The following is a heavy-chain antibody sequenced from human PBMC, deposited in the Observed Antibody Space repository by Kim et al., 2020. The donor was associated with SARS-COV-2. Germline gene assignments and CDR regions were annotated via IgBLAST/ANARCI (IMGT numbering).Heavy chain of an antibody. J-gene: IGHJ6*02. Sequence: ASVKVSCKASGYTFTSYAMNWVRQAPGQGLEWMGWINTNTGNPTYAQGFTGRFVFSLDTSVSTAYLQISSLKAEDTAVYYCARDSYGLYYYYYGIDVWGQGTTVTVSS. D-gene: IGHD5-18*01. CDR1: GYTFTSYA. CDR2: INTNTGNP. CDR3: ARDSYGLYYYYYGIDV. V-gene: IGHV7-4-1*02.